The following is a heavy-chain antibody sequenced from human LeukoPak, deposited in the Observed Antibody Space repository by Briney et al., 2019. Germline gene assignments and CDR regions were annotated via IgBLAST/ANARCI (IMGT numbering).Heavy chain of an antibody. J-gene: IGHJ3*02. CDR3: ARNQRLEAVAGYDAFDI. CDR2: ISSSSSYI. D-gene: IGHD6-19*01. V-gene: IGHV3-21*01. CDR1: GFTFSSYS. Sequence: GGSLRLSCAASGFTFSSYSMNWVRQAPGKGLEWVSSISSSSSYIYYADSVKGRFTISRDNAKNSLYLQMNSLRAEDTAVYYCARNQRLEAVAGYDAFDIWGQGTMVTVSS.